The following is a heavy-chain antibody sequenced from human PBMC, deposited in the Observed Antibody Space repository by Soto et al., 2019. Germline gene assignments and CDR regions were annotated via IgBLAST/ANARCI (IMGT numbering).Heavy chain of an antibody. J-gene: IGHJ2*01. CDR3: ARPYCRSVSSHQPGCGYFDV. Sequence: QVQLVKSGGGVVQPGRSLRLSCAASGFSFSSYAMHWVRQAPGRGPEWVTLISYDGSNKDYADSVKGRFTISRDNSKTIPYLQRSSPRSEDTALYYCARPYCRSVSSHQPGCGYFDVWGRFTLVTVAS. CDR2: ISYDGSNK. D-gene: IGHD2-2*01. CDR1: GFSFSSYA. V-gene: IGHV3-30-3*01.